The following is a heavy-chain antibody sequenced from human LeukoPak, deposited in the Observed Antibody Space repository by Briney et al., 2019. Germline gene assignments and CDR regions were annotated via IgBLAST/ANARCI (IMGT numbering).Heavy chain of an antibody. D-gene: IGHD3-3*01. J-gene: IGHJ5*02. V-gene: IGHV3-11*04. Sequence: PGGSLRLSCAASGFTFSDYYMSWIRQAPGKGLEWVSYISSSGSTIYYADSVKGRFTISRDNAKNSLYLQMNSLRAEDTAVYYCARDIRFLEWNTPTTWFDPWGQGTLVTVSS. CDR1: GFTFSDYY. CDR2: ISSSGSTI. CDR3: ARDIRFLEWNTPTTWFDP.